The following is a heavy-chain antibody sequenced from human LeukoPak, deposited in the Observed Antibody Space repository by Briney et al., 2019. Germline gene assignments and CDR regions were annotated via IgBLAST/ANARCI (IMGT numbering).Heavy chain of an antibody. V-gene: IGHV1-2*02. CDR3: VCTSCTNWFDP. CDR1: GYTFTGYY. Sequence: ASVKVSCKASGYTFTGYYMHWVRQAAGQGLEWMGWINPNSGGTNYAQKFQGRVTMTRDTSISTAYMELSRLRPDDTAVYYCVCTSCTNWFDPWGQGTLVTVSS. D-gene: IGHD2-2*01. J-gene: IGHJ5*02. CDR2: INPNSGGT.